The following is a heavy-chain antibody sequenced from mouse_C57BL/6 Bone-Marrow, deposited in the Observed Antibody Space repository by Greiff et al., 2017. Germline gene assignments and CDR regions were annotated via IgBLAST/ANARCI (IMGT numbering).Heavy chain of an antibody. J-gene: IGHJ4*01. D-gene: IGHD1-1*01. CDR1: GYTFTSYW. V-gene: IGHV1-52*01. CDR3: ARVYGSSYGRYYYAMDY. Sequence: QVQLKQPGAELVRPGSSVKLSCKASGYTFTSYWMHWVKQRPIQGLEWIGNIDPSDSETHYNQKFKDKATLTVDKFSSTAYMQLSSLTSEDSAVYYCARVYGSSYGRYYYAMDYWGQGTSVTVSS. CDR2: IDPSDSET.